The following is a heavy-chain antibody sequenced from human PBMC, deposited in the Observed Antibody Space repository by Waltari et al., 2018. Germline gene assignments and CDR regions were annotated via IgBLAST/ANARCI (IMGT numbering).Heavy chain of an antibody. J-gene: IGHJ6*02. CDR1: GGSFRGYY. CDR2: IYYSGST. CDR3: ARQTLGILYYYGMDV. D-gene: IGHD3-16*01. Sequence: QVLLQQWGAGLLKPSETLSLTCAVYGGSFRGYYWTWIRQHPGKGRAWSGYIYYSGSTYYNPSLKSRVTISVDTSKNQFSLKLSSVTAADTAVYYCARQTLGILYYYGMDVWGQGTTVTVSS. V-gene: IGHV4-34*01.